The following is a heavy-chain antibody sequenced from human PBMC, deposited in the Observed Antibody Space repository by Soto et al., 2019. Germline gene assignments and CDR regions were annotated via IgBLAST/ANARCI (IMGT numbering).Heavy chain of an antibody. V-gene: IGHV1-2*04. CDR3: AFDSFGGYYGSSGLYYYYGMDV. D-gene: IGHD3-22*01. Sequence: ASVKVSCKASGYTFTGYYMHWVRQAPGQGLEWMGWINLNSGGINYAQNFQCWVTMTRDISISTAYMVLSRLRSDDTAVYYCAFDSFGGYYGSSGLYYYYGMDVWGQGTTVTVSS. CDR1: GYTFTGYY. J-gene: IGHJ6*02. CDR2: INLNSGGI.